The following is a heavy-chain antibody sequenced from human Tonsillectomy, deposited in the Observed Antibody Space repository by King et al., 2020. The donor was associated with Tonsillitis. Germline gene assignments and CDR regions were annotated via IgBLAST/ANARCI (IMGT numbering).Heavy chain of an antibody. J-gene: IGHJ4*02. CDR3: AAGIAAADPILY. Sequence: QLQESGPGLVKPSETLSLTCAVSGYSISSGYYWGWIRQPPGKRLEWFGNIYHSGSTYYNPPLKSRVTISVDTSKNQFSLKLSSVTAADTAVYYCAAGIAAADPILYWGQGPLVTVSS. CDR2: IYHSGST. D-gene: IGHD6-13*01. CDR1: GYSISSGYY. V-gene: IGHV4-38-2*01.